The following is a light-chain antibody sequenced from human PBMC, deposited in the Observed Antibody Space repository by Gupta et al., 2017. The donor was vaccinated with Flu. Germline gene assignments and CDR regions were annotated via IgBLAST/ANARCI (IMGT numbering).Light chain of an antibody. V-gene: IGKV3-15*01. CDR3: QQYNNWPRT. CDR2: GAS. J-gene: IGKJ1*01. CDR1: QSVNSN. Sequence: EIEMTQSPATLSVSPGERATLSCRASQSVNSNLAWYQQKPGQTPRLLIIGASTRATGIPARFSGSGSGTEFTLAISSLQSEDFAVYYCQQYNNWPRTFGQGTKVDIK.